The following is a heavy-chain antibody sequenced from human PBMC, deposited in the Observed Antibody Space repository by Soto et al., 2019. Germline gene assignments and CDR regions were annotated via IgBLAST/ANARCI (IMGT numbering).Heavy chain of an antibody. CDR2: IKSKTDGGTT. D-gene: IGHD6-13*01. CDR3: TTVIAAAGTEYYYYGMDV. CDR1: GFTFSNTW. Sequence: PGGSLRLSCAASGFTFSNTWMNWVRQAPGKGLEWVGRIKSKTDGGTTDYAAPVKGRFTISRDDSKTTLYLQMNSLKTEDTAVYYCTTVIAAAGTEYYYYGMDVWGQGTTVTVSS. V-gene: IGHV3-15*07. J-gene: IGHJ6*02.